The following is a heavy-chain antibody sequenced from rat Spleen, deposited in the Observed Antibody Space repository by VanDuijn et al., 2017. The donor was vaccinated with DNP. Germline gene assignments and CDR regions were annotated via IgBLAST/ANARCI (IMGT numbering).Heavy chain of an antibody. CDR2: ISYDGGST. D-gene: IGHD3-1*01. V-gene: IGHV5-22*01. Sequence: EVQLVESGGGLVQPGRSLKLSCAASGFTFSDYYMAWVRQAPTKGLEWVAYISYDGGSTYYGDSVKGRFTISRDNAKSTLYLQRNRLRYEDMATYYCARQPHQFGYAMDAWGQGTSVTVSS. CDR1: GFTFSDYY. CDR3: ARQPHQFGYAMDA. J-gene: IGHJ4*01.